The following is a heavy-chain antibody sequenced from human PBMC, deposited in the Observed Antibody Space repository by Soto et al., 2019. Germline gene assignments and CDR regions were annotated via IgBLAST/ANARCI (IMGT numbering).Heavy chain of an antibody. V-gene: IGHV4-30-4*01. CDR2: IYYSGST. CDR1: GGPISSGDYY. Sequence: SETLSLTCTVSGGPISSGDYYWSWIRQPPGKGLEWIGYIYYSGSTYYNPSLKSRVTISVDTSKNQFSLKLSSVTAADTAVYYCARDWGDGYNYLDYWGQGTLVTVSS. CDR3: ARDWGDGYNYLDY. J-gene: IGHJ4*02. D-gene: IGHD5-12*01.